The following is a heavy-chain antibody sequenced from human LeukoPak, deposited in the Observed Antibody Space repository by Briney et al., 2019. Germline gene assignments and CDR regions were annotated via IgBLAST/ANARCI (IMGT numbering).Heavy chain of an antibody. CDR1: GFTFSSNE. Sequence: PGGSLGLSCAASGFTFSSNEMNWVRQAPGKGLEWVSYINSGGTIIYYADSVKGRFTISRDNAKNSLYLQMNSLRAEDTAIYYCARDWFADWGQGTLVIVSS. CDR2: INSGGTII. CDR3: ARDWFAD. V-gene: IGHV3-48*03. J-gene: IGHJ4*02.